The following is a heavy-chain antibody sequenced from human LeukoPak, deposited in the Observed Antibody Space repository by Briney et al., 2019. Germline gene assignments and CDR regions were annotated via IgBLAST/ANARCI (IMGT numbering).Heavy chain of an antibody. CDR2: VWHDGSYQ. CDR3: ARWGIVGHDAFDV. J-gene: IGHJ3*01. Sequence: GGSLGLSCVTSGFIFSNYGMHWVRQAPGKGLEWVAIVWHDGSYQYYAESIKGRFTISRDNSRNTVYLQMNSLRAEDTAVYYCARWGIVGHDAFDVWGQGTVVTVSS. V-gene: IGHV3-33*01. D-gene: IGHD1-26*01. CDR1: GFIFSNYG.